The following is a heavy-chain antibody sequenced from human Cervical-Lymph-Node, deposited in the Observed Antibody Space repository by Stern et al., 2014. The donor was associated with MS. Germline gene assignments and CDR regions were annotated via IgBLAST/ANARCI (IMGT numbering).Heavy chain of an antibody. CDR1: GYVFTTFG. J-gene: IGHJ4*02. Sequence: QVQLVQSGAEVKKPGASVKVSCKASGYVFTTFGISWVRQAPGLGLEWMGWIHTTTGDTNSAQGFQGRVTMTSDQSTSNAYMALGSLRSDDTAVYYCARGWELSPWGQGTLVTVSS. V-gene: IGHV1-18*01. D-gene: IGHD1-26*01. CDR2: IHTTTGDT. CDR3: ARGWELSP.